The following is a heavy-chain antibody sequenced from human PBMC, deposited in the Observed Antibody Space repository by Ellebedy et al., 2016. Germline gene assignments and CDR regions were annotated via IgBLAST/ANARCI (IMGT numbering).Heavy chain of an antibody. V-gene: IGHV3-48*01. CDR1: GFSFTNYA. Sequence: GGSLRLSXAASGFSFTNYAMTWVRQAPGRGLEWVAFISGNGHFRGHRDSVKGRFTISRDNGNNLVFLDMTSLSAEDTGTYYCTREFYANPDLWGQGTLVTVSS. CDR2: ISGNGHFR. D-gene: IGHD3-16*01. CDR3: TREFYANPDL. J-gene: IGHJ5*02.